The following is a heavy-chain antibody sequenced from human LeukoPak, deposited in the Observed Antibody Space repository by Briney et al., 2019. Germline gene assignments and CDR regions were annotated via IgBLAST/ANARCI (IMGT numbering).Heavy chain of an antibody. CDR3: ARDLRLGYCSSTSCLGGWFDP. CDR2: ISAYNGNT. Sequence: GASVKVSCKASGYTFTSYDINWVRQATGQGLEWMGWISAYNGNTNYAQKLQGRVTMTTDTSTSTAYMELRSLRSDDTAVYYCARDLRLGYCSSTSCLGGWFDPRGQGTLVTVSS. J-gene: IGHJ5*02. D-gene: IGHD2-2*01. CDR1: GYTFTSYD. V-gene: IGHV1-18*01.